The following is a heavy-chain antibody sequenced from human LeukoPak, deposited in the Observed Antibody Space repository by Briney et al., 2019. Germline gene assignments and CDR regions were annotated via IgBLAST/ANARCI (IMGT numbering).Heavy chain of an antibody. CDR2: IIPIFGTA. V-gene: IGHV1-69*13. CDR3: ATVSIFGGDLSAFDI. J-gene: IGHJ3*02. Sequence: GASVKVSCKASGGTFSSYAISWVRQAPGQGLEWMGGIIPIFGTANYAQKFQGRVTITADESTSTAYMELSSLRSEDTAVYYCATVSIFGGDLSAFDIWGQGTMVTVSS. D-gene: IGHD3-3*01. CDR1: GGTFSSYA.